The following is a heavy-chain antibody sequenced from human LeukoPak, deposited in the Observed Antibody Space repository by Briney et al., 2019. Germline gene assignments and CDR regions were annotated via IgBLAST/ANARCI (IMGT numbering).Heavy chain of an antibody. D-gene: IGHD6-19*01. V-gene: IGHV3-9*01. CDR3: AKDSSGWSHAFDI. CDR2: ISWNSGSI. Sequence: GRSLRLSCAASGFTFDDYAMHWVRQAPEKGLEWVSGISWNSGSIGYADSVKGRFTISRDNAKNSLYLQMNSLRAEDTALYYCAKDSSGWSHAFDIWGQGTMVTVSS. CDR1: GFTFDDYA. J-gene: IGHJ3*02.